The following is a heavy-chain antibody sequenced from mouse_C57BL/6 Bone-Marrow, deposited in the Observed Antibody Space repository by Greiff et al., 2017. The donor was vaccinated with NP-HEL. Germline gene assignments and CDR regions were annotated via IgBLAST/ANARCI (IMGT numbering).Heavy chain of an antibody. CDR3: ARGNDYDEGDFDY. V-gene: IGHV1-80*01. CDR1: GYAFSSYW. CDR2: IYPGDGDT. Sequence: VQLQESGAELVKPGASVKISCKASGYAFSSYWMNWVKQRPGKGLEWIGQIYPGDGDTNYNGKFKGKATLTADKSSSTAYMQLSSLTSEDSAVYFCARGNDYDEGDFDYWGQGTTLTVSS. J-gene: IGHJ2*01. D-gene: IGHD2-4*01.